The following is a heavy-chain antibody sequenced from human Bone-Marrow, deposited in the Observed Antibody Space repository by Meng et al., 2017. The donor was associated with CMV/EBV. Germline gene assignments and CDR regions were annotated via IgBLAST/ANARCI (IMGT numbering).Heavy chain of an antibody. V-gene: IGHV4-59*01. CDR3: ARDLGADCSSTSCESDYYYYYGMDV. CDR2: IYYSGST. CDR1: GGSISSYS. D-gene: IGHD2-2*01. Sequence: SETLSLTCSVSGGSISSYSWSWIRQPPGKGLEWIGYIYYSGSTNYNPSLKTRVTISVDTSKNQCSLKLSSVTAADTAVYYCARDLGADCSSTSCESDYYYYYGMDVWGQGTTVTVSS. J-gene: IGHJ6*02.